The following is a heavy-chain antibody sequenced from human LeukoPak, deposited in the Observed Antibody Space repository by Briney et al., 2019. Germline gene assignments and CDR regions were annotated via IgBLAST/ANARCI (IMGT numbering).Heavy chain of an antibody. CDR3: AKRGYYDSSGYYAPFDY. V-gene: IGHV3-23*01. D-gene: IGHD3-22*01. CDR1: GFTFSRYG. J-gene: IGHJ4*02. CDR2: ISGGGGKA. Sequence: GGSLRLSCAASGFTFSRYGMSWVRQAPGKGLEWVSAISGGGGKAYYADSVKGRFTISRDNSKNTLYLQMNSLRAEDTAVYYCAKRGYYDSSGYYAPFDYWGQGTLVTVSS.